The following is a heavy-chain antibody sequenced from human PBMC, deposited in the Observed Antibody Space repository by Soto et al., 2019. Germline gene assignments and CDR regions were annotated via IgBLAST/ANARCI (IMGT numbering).Heavy chain of an antibody. Sequence: SVKVSFKASGGTLSSYAISWVRQAPGQGLEWMGGIIPIFGTANYAQKFQGRVTITADKSTSTAYMELSSLRSEDTAVYYCARVGGSSSSLYYYGMDVWGQGTTVTVSS. V-gene: IGHV1-69*06. D-gene: IGHD6-6*01. CDR1: GGTLSSYA. CDR2: IIPIFGTA. J-gene: IGHJ6*02. CDR3: ARVGGSSSSLYYYGMDV.